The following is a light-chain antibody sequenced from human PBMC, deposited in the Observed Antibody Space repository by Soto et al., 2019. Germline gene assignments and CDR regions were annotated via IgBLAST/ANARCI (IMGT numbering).Light chain of an antibody. CDR2: EVT. V-gene: IGLV2-14*01. CDR3: SSHTSGDTRV. CDR1: SSDVGGYVY. J-gene: IGLJ1*01. Sequence: QSALTQPASVSGSPGQSIAISCTGTSSDVGGYVYVSWYQQHPDKAPKLIIYEVTKRPSGVSNRFSGSKSGNTASLTISGLQPDDEADYYCSSHTSGDTRVFGSGTKLTVL.